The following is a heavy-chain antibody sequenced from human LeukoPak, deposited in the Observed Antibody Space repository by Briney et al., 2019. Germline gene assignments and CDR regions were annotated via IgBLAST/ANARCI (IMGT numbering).Heavy chain of an antibody. J-gene: IGHJ4*02. V-gene: IGHV3-23*01. D-gene: IGHD3-22*01. CDR3: AKGVWLLGSTYFDY. Sequence: GGSLRLSCAASGFTFSDYYMSWIRQAPGKGLEWVSAISGSGGSTYYADSVKGRFTISRDNSKNTLYLQMNSLRAEDTAVYYCAKGVWLLGSTYFDYWGQGTLVTVSS. CDR2: ISGSGGST. CDR1: GFTFSDYY.